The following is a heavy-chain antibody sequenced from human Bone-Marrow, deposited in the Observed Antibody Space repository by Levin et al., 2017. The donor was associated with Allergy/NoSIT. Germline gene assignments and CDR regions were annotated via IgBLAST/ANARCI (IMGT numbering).Heavy chain of an antibody. V-gene: IGHV4-31*03. D-gene: IGHD2-21*01. Sequence: PSETLSLTCTVSGGSISSGGYYWSWIRQHPGTGLEWIGYIYYSGSTYYNPSLKSRVTISVDTSKNQFSLKLSSVTAADTAVYYCARALPGGAPNYFDYWGQGTLVTVSS. CDR2: IYYSGST. CDR1: GGSISSGGYY. CDR3: ARALPGGAPNYFDY. J-gene: IGHJ4*02.